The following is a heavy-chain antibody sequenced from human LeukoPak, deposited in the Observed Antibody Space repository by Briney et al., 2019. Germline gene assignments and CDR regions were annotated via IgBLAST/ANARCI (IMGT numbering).Heavy chain of an antibody. CDR3: AKNWGVYGSGQIHWFDL. V-gene: IGHV1-2*02. J-gene: IGHJ5*02. CDR2: INPNNGGT. D-gene: IGHD3-10*01. CDR1: SYTFTDYY. Sequence: ASVTVSFKASSYTFTDYYIHWVRQAPGQGLEWMGWINPNNGGTNYAQKFPRRVSMTRDTSIGTAYMELSSLTSDDTAVYYCAKNWGVYGSGQIHWFDLWGQGTLVTVSS.